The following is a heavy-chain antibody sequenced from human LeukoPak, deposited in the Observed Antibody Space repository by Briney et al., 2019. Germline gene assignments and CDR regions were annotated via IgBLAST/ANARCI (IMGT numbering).Heavy chain of an antibody. D-gene: IGHD3-3*01. CDR1: GFTFSSYG. V-gene: IGHV3-30*03. CDR3: ARDFSNRFDP. Sequence: GGSLRLSCVASGFTFSSYGMHWVRQAPGKGLEWVAVTSYDRSNKYYADSVKGRFTISSDNSKNTLYLQMNSLRAEDTAVYYCARDFSNRFDPWGQGTLVIVSS. CDR2: TSYDRSNK. J-gene: IGHJ5*02.